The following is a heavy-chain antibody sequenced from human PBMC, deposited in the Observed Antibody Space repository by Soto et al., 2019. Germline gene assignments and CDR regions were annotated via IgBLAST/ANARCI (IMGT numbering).Heavy chain of an antibody. J-gene: IGHJ4*02. CDR3: ANDLTSLGYCIS. D-gene: IGHD2-2*01. Sequence: QVQLVESGGGVVQPGRSLRLSCAASGFTFSSYGMHWVRQAPGKGLEWVAVISYDGSNKYYADSVKGRFTISRDNSKNSLYLQMNSLRAEDTAVYYCANDLTSLGYCISWGQGTLVTVSS. V-gene: IGHV3-30*18. CDR2: ISYDGSNK. CDR1: GFTFSSYG.